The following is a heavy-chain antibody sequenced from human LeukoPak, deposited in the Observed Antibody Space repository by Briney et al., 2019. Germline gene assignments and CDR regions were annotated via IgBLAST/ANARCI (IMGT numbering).Heavy chain of an antibody. J-gene: IGHJ5*02. CDR3: ARERDYYGSGTDSWFDP. V-gene: IGHV1-2*02. D-gene: IGHD3-10*01. Sequence: ASVKVSCKASGYTFTGYYMHWVRQAPGQGLEWMGWINPNSGGTNYAQKFQGRVTMTRDTSISTAYMELSRLRSDDTAVYYCARERDYYGSGTDSWFDPWGQGTLVTVSS. CDR2: INPNSGGT. CDR1: GYTFTGYY.